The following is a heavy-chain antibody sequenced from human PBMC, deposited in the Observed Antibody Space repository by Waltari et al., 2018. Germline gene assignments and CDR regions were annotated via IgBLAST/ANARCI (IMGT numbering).Heavy chain of an antibody. J-gene: IGHJ5*02. CDR3: ARGVRWLRPPALHNWFDP. CDR2: INHRGST. CDR1: GGSFSGYY. Sequence: QVQLQQWGAGLLKPSETLSLTCAVYGGSFSGYYWSWIRQPPGQGLEWIGEINHRGSTNYNPSLKSRVTISVDTSKNQFSLKLSSVTAADTAVYYCARGVRWLRPPALHNWFDPWGQGTLVTVSS. V-gene: IGHV4-34*01. D-gene: IGHD5-12*01.